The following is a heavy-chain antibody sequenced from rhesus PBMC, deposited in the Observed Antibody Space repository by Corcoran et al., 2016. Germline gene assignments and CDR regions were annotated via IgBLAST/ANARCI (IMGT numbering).Heavy chain of an antibody. D-gene: IGHD4-4*01. CDR2: FFGNSGNS. Sequence: QVQLQESGPGLVKPSETLSLTCAVSGASISSYWWSWIRQPPGKGLEWIGEFFGNSGNSYYNPSLKSRVIISKDASKNQFSLKLSSVTAADTAVYYCARSGYGSGGVYWGQGILVTVSS. V-gene: IGHV4-80*01. CDR3: ARSGYGSGGVY. J-gene: IGHJ4*01. CDR1: GASISSYW.